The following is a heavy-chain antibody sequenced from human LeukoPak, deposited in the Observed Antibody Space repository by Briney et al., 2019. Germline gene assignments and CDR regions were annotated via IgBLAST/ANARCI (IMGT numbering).Heavy chain of an antibody. CDR3: ARNQQLGGHSYYYYGMDV. D-gene: IGHD3-16*01. V-gene: IGHV3-23*01. J-gene: IGHJ6*02. Sequence: GGSLRLSCAASGFTFSSYALTWARQAPGKGLEWVSGISGGGVTTYYADSVKGRFTISRDNSKNTLYLQMNSLRADDTAIYYCARNQQLGGHSYYYYGMDVWGQGTPVTVSS. CDR2: ISGGGVTT. CDR1: GFTFSSYA.